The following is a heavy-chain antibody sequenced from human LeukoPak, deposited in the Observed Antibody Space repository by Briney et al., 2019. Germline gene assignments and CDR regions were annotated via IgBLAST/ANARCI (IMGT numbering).Heavy chain of an antibody. CDR1: GFTFSSYS. D-gene: IGHD3-10*01. Sequence: GGSLRLSCAASGFTFSSYSMNWVRQAPGKGLEWVSYIGSSSSTIYYADSVKGRFTISRDNAKNSLYLQMNSLRAEDTAVYYCARGYGSGSFFVYGGQGTLVTVSS. V-gene: IGHV3-48*01. CDR2: IGSSSSTI. J-gene: IGHJ4*02. CDR3: ARGYGSGSFFVY.